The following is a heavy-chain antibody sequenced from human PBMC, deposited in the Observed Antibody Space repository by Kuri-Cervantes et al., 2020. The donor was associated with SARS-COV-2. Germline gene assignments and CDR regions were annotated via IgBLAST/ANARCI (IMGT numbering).Heavy chain of an antibody. D-gene: IGHD3-22*01. Sequence: SETLSLTCTVSGGSISSYYWSWIRQPPGKGLEWIGYIYYSGSTNYNPSLKSRVTISVDTSKNQFSLKLSPVTAADTAVYYCARVYYDSSGYYEVRYFDYWGQGTLVTVSS. V-gene: IGHV4-59*01. J-gene: IGHJ4*02. CDR3: ARVYYDSSGYYEVRYFDY. CDR1: GGSISSYY. CDR2: IYYSGST.